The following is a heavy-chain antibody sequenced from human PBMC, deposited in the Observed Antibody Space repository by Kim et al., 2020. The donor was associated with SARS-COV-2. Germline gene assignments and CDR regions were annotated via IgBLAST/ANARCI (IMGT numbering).Heavy chain of an antibody. D-gene: IGHD6-13*01. CDR2: IKSKTDGGTT. CDR1: GFTFSNAW. J-gene: IGHJ5*02. V-gene: IGHV3-15*01. CDR3: TTGIAAAGTLLSSWLDP. Sequence: GGSLRLSCAASGFTFSNAWMSWVRQAPGKGLEWVGRIKSKTDGGTTDYAAPVKGRFTISRDDSKNTLYLQMNSLKTEDTAVYYCTTGIAAAGTLLSSWLDPWGQGTLVTVSS.